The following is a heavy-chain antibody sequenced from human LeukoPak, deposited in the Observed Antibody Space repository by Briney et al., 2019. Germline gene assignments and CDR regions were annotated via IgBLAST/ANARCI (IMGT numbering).Heavy chain of an antibody. V-gene: IGHV3-23*01. CDR1: GFTFSGYA. J-gene: IGHJ4*02. CDR2: ISGSGSST. Sequence: GGSLRLSCATSGFTFSGYAMNWVRQASGKGLEWVSGISGSGSSTHYADSVKGRFTISRDNSKNTLYLQMKSLRAEDTAVYYCASSGWSLHYFDYWGQGTLVTVSS. CDR3: ASSGWSLHYFDY. D-gene: IGHD6-19*01.